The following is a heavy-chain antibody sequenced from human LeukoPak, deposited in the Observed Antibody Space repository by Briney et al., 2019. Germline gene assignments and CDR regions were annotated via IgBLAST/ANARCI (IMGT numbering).Heavy chain of an antibody. CDR1: GDSITGSSYY. V-gene: IGHV4-39*01. J-gene: IGHJ4*02. CDR3: ARRYYDSTGYYYFDY. D-gene: IGHD3-22*01. CDR2: MYYSGST. Sequence: SETLSLTCTVSGDSITGSSYYWGWIRQPPGKGLEWIGSMYYSGSTYSNPSLKSRATISVDTSKNQFSLKLSSVTAADTAVYYCARRYYDSTGYYYFDYWGQGTLVTVSS.